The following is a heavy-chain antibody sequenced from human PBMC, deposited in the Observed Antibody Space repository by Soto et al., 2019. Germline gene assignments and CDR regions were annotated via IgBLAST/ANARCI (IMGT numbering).Heavy chain of an antibody. CDR3: ARVYGVDDYGENYYYYGMDV. CDR2: IIPIFGTA. D-gene: IGHD4-17*01. J-gene: IGHJ6*02. CDR1: GGTFSSYA. Sequence: QVQLVQSGAEVKKPGSSVKVSCKASGGTFSSYAISWVRQAPGQGLEWMREIIPIFGTANYAQKFQGRVTITADESTSTAYMELSSLRSEDTAVYYCARVYGVDDYGENYYYYGMDVWGQGTTVTVSS. V-gene: IGHV1-69*01.